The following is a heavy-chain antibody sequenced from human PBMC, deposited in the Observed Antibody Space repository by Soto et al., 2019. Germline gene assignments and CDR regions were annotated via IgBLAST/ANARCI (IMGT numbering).Heavy chain of an antibody. CDR3: ARDQGSRIAVAGYYYYYGMDF. D-gene: IGHD6-19*01. CDR2: IIPIFGTA. J-gene: IGHJ6*02. Sequence: QVQLVESGAEVKKPGSSVKVSCKASGVTFSSYAISWVRQAPGQGLEWMGGIIPIFGTANYAQKFQGRVTITEDESTSTAIMELSSLRSEYTAVYYCARDQGSRIAVAGYYYYYGMDFWGQGTTVTVSS. V-gene: IGHV1-69*01. CDR1: GVTFSSYA.